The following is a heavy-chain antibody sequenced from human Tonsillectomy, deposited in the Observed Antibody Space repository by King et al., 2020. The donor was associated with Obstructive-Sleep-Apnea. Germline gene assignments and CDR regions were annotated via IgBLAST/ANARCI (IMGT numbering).Heavy chain of an antibody. CDR2: INHSGST. CDR1: GGSFSGYY. Sequence: VQLQQWGAGLLKPSETLSLTCAVYGGSFSGYYWSWIRQPPGKGLEWIGEINHSGSTNYNPSLKSRVTISVDTSKNQFSQKLSSVTAADTAVYYCARAIRGAGTGWRGYYGMDVWGQGTTVTVSS. CDR3: ARAIRGAGTGWRGYYGMDV. D-gene: IGHD6-13*01. J-gene: IGHJ6*02. V-gene: IGHV4-34*01.